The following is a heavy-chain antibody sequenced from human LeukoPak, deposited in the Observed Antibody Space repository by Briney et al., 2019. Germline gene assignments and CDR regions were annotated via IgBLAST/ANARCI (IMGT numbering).Heavy chain of an antibody. V-gene: IGHV3-15*01. D-gene: IGHD4-17*01. CDR3: TKDYGLDY. J-gene: IGHJ4*02. Sequence: GGSLRLSCAASGFTFSNAWMTWVRQAPGKGLEWVGRIKSITAGGTTDYAAPVKGRFTISRDDSKNTLYLQMNSLKSEDTAVYYCTKDYGLDYWGRGTLVTVSS. CDR2: IKSITAGGTT. CDR1: GFTFSNAW.